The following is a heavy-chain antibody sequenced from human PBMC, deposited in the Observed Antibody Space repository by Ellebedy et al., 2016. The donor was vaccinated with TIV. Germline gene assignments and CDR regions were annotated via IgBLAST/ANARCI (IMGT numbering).Heavy chain of an antibody. CDR3: VVGDCSGGSCRGSF. J-gene: IGHJ4*02. CDR2: ISSNKNYI. D-gene: IGHD2-15*01. CDR1: GFTFSSYS. Sequence: GESLKISCVASGFTFSSYSMNWVRQAPGKGLEWVSSISSNKNYIYYADSVKGRFTISRDNAWNSVYLQMNSLRAGDTALYYCVVGDCSGGSCRGSFWGPGTLVTVSS. V-gene: IGHV3-21*01.